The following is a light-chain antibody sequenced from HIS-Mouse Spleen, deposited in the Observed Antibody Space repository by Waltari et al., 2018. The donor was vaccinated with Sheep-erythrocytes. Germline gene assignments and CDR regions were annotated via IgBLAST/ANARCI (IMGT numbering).Light chain of an antibody. J-gene: IGLJ3*02. CDR2: EGS. CDR3: CSYAGSSTPWV. Sequence: QSALTQPPSASGSPGQSVTISCTGTSSDVGRYNYVPWYQQHPGKAPKLMIYEGSKRPSGVSNRFSGSKSGNTASLTISGLQAEDEADYYCCSYAGSSTPWVFGGGTKLTVL. CDR1: SSDVGRYNY. V-gene: IGLV2-23*01.